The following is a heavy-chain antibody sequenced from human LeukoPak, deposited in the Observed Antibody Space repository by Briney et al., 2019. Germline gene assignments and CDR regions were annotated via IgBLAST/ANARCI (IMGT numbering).Heavy chain of an antibody. CDR1: GFTFGDYA. V-gene: IGHV3-43D*03. CDR2: ISWDGGST. J-gene: IGHJ4*02. CDR3: AKGVDSSGYVNFDY. Sequence: PGGTLRLSCAASGFTFGDYAMHWVRQAPGKGLEWVSLISWDGGSTYYADSVKGRFTISRDNSKNSLYLQMNSLRAEDTALYYCAKGVDSSGYVNFDYWGQGTLVTVSS. D-gene: IGHD3-22*01.